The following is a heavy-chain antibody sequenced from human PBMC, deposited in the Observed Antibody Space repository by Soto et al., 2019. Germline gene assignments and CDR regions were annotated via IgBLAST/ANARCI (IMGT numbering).Heavy chain of an antibody. CDR1: GGTFSSYS. Sequence: QVQLVQSGAEVKKPGSSVKVSCKASGGTFSSYSINWVRQAPGQGLEWMGEIIPIFGTANYAQKCQGRVKITADESTSTAYMELSSLRSEDTAVYYCARAGGRHSGGIDYWGQGTLVTVSS. D-gene: IGHD1-26*01. CDR2: IIPIFGTA. V-gene: IGHV1-69*01. CDR3: ARAGGRHSGGIDY. J-gene: IGHJ4*02.